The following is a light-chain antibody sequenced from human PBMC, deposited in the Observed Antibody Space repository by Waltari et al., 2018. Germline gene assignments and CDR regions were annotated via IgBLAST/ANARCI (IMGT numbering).Light chain of an antibody. J-gene: IGKJ4*01. Sequence: EIVMTQSPATLSVSPGERATLSCRASQGVSSNLAWYQQKPGQAPRLLIYGASTRANGIPARFSGGGSGTEFTLTISSLQSEDFTVYYCQQYNNWPLTFGGGTKVEIK. V-gene: IGKV3-15*01. CDR2: GAS. CDR3: QQYNNWPLT. CDR1: QGVSSN.